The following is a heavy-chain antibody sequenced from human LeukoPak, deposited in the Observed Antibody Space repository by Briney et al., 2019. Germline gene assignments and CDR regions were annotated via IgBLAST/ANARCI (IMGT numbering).Heavy chain of an antibody. D-gene: IGHD5-18*01. J-gene: IGHJ4*02. CDR3: ARASTAMVRD. Sequence: SETLSLTCTVSGGSISSYYWSWIRQPPGKGLEWIGYIYTSGSTNYNPSLKSRVTISVDTSKNQFSLKLSSVTAADTAAYYCARASTAMVRDWGQGTLVTVSS. V-gene: IGHV4-4*09. CDR1: GGSISSYY. CDR2: IYTSGST.